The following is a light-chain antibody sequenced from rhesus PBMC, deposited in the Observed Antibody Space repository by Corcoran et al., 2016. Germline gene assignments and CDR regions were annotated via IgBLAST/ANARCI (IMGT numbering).Light chain of an antibody. CDR1: QTIGTY. CDR2: GVS. Sequence: QVILTQSPATLSLSPGERATLSCRASQTIGTYFAWYQHKPGQAPKLLIYGVSSRVTGIPDIFGGSGSGTEFTITINSREPEDCAIYYCQKYGNSALTFGGGTKVELK. V-gene: IGKV3-53*01. J-gene: IGKJ4*01. CDR3: QKYGNSALT.